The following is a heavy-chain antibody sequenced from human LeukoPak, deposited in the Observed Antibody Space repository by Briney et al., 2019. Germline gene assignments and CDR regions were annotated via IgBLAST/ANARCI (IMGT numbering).Heavy chain of an antibody. CDR2: ISGSGSST. D-gene: IGHD1-14*01. V-gene: IGHV3-23*01. CDR3: AKETGGSLDY. J-gene: IGHJ4*02. Sequence: GGSLRLSCAASGFTFSSYAMSWVRQAPGKGLEWVSAISGSGSSTYYADSVKGRFAISRDKSKNTLYLQMNSLRAEDTAVYYCAKETGGSLDYWGQGTLVTVSS. CDR1: GFTFSSYA.